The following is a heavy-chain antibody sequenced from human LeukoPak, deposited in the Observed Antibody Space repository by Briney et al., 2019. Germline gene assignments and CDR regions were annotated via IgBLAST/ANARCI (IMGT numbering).Heavy chain of an antibody. CDR3: VREARGYHYTYFDY. Sequence: QPGGSLRLSCTASGFTLGSHDMHWVRQIPGQGLEWVAAVSSGFHAFFADSVQGRFTVSREDARNSLYLQMNSLRAGDTAVYYCVREARGYHYTYFDYWGQGTLVPVSS. CDR1: GFTLGSHD. D-gene: IGHD5-18*01. CDR2: VSSGFHA. J-gene: IGHJ4*02. V-gene: IGHV3-13*01.